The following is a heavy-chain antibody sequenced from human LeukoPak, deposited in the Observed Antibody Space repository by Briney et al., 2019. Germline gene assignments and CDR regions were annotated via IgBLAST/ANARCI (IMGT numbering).Heavy chain of an antibody. CDR2: IYWDDDK. V-gene: IGHV2-5*02. CDR1: GFSLSTSGVG. J-gene: IGHJ4*02. Sequence: NGSGPTLVNPTQTLTLTCTFSGFSLSTSGVGVGWIRQPPGKALEWLALIYWDDDKRYSPSLKSRLTITKDTSKNQVVLTMTNMDPVDTATYYCAHKTYYYDSSGYYPTVDYWGQGTLVTVSS. CDR3: AHKTYYYDSSGYYPTVDY. D-gene: IGHD3-22*01.